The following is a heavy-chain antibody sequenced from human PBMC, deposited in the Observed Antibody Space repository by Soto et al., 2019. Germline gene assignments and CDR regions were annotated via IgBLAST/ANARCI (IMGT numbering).Heavy chain of an antibody. CDR3: AKATIFGVVTPFGMDV. V-gene: IGHV1-18*01. CDR1: GYTFTRSG. J-gene: IGHJ6*02. D-gene: IGHD3-3*01. Sequence: ASVKVSCKASGYTFTRSGISWVRQAPGQGLEWMGWISTYNGDTNYAQTFQGRVTMTTDTSTSTVHMEVRSLRSDDTAVYYCAKATIFGVVTPFGMDVWGQGTTVTVSS. CDR2: ISTYNGDT.